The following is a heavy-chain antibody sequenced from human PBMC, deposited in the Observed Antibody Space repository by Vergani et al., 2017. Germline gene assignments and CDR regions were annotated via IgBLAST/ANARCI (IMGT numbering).Heavy chain of an antibody. D-gene: IGHD2-2*01. CDR2: ISWNSGSI. CDR1: GFTFDDYA. J-gene: IGHJ3*02. CDR3: ARDEEAYCSSTSCRQYRNAFDI. Sequence: EVQLVESGGGLVQPGRSLRLSCAASGFTFDDYAMHWVRQAPGKGLEWVSGISWNSGSIGYADSVKGRFTISRDNAKNSLYLQMNSLRAEDTAVYYCARDEEAYCSSTSCRQYRNAFDIWGQGTMVTVSS. V-gene: IGHV3-9*01.